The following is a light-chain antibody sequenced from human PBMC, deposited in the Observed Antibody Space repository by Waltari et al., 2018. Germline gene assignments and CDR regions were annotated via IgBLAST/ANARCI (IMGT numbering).Light chain of an antibody. V-gene: IGLV3-19*01. Sequence: SSKLTQDPAVSVALGQTVKITCQGDSLRRFYASWYQQRPGQAPILVLYGQDNRPSGIQERFSGSTSGNTASLTITGAQADDEADYYCHSRDTSSTRVFGGGTRLTV. CDR2: GQD. CDR3: HSRDTSSTRV. J-gene: IGLJ2*01. CDR1: SLRRFY.